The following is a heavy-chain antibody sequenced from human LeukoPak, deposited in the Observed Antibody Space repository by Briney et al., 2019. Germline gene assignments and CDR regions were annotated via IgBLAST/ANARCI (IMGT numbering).Heavy chain of an antibody. J-gene: IGHJ4*02. D-gene: IGHD3-3*01. CDR2: IYYSGST. V-gene: IGHV4-59*01. CDR3: ARSYYDFPGWFDY. CDR1: GGSISSYY. Sequence: SETLSLTCTVSGGSISSYYWSWIRQPPGEGLEWIGYIYYSGSTNYNPSLKSRVTISVDTSKNQFSLKLSSVTAADTAVYYCARSYYDFPGWFDYWGQGTLVTVSS.